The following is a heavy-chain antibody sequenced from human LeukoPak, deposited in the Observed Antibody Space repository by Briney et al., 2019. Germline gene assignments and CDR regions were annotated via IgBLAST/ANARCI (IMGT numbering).Heavy chain of an antibody. CDR1: NGSISSYY. J-gene: IGHJ4*02. V-gene: IGHV4-59*01. D-gene: IGHD6-13*01. Sequence: SETLSLTCTVSNGSISSYYWSWIRRPPGKGLEWIGYIYYSGSTNYNPSLKSRVTISVDTSKNQFSLKLSSVTAADTALYYCARGSSSSHHPALSWGQGTLVTVSS. CDR3: ARGSSSSHHPALS. CDR2: IYYSGST.